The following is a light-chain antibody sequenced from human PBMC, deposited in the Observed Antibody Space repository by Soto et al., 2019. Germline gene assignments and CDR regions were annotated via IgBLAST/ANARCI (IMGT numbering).Light chain of an antibody. CDR1: QNISRW. J-gene: IGKJ1*01. V-gene: IGKV1-5*03. CDR3: QQYSNYPRT. CDR2: KTS. Sequence: DIQMTQSPSTLSASVGDRVTITCRASQNISRWLAWYQQKPGKAPKLLIYKTSSLESGVPSRFSGSGSGTEFTLTISSLQPDDFATYYCQQYSNYPRTFGQGTKVDI.